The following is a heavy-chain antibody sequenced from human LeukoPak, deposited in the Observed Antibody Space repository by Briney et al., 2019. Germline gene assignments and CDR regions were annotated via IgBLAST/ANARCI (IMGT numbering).Heavy chain of an antibody. CDR2: ISGSGGST. CDR1: GFTFSSYA. CDR3: AKATRYFDSFGYYFDY. J-gene: IGHJ4*02. V-gene: IGHV3-23*01. Sequence: HTGGSLRLSCAASGFTFSSYAMSWVRQAPGKGLEWVSAISGSGGSTYYADSVKGRFTISRDNAKNSLYLQMNSPRAEDTAFYYCAKATRYFDSFGYYFDYWGQGILVAVSS. D-gene: IGHD3-9*01.